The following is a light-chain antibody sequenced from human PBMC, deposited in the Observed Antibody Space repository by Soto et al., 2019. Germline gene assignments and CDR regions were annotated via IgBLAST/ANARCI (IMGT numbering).Light chain of an antibody. CDR1: SSDVGGYDY. J-gene: IGLJ3*02. CDR2: DVS. V-gene: IGLV2-14*01. Sequence: QSALTQPASVSGSPGQSIAISCTGTSSDVGGYDYVSWYQQHPGKAPKLMIYDVSRRPSGVSDRFSGSKSGNTASLTISGLQAEDEADYYCSLSTSTNTPLFGGGTKVTVL. CDR3: SLSTSTNTPL.